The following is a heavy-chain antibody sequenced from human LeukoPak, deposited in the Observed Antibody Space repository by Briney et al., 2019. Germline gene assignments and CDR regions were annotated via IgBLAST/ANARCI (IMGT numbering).Heavy chain of an antibody. V-gene: IGHV4-30-2*01. CDR3: ARDLSGSDAFDI. J-gene: IGHJ3*02. CDR1: GDSVSFSY. Sequence: PSETLSLTCAVSGDSVSFSYWSWIRQPPGKGLEWIGYIYHSGSTYYNPSLKSRVTISVDRSKNQFSLKLSSVTAADTAVYYCARDLSGSDAFDIWGQGTMVTVSS. D-gene: IGHD6-25*01. CDR2: IYHSGST.